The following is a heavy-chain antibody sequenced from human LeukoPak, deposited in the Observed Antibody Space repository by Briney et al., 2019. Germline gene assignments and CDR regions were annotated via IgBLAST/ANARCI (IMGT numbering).Heavy chain of an antibody. CDR3: ARVMMDYVWGSYRYDYFDY. J-gene: IGHJ4*02. Sequence: ASVKVSCKASGYTFTSYGISWVRQAPGQGLEWMGWISGYNGNTNYAQKVQGRVTMTTDTSTSTAYMELRSLRSDDTAVYYCARVMMDYVWGSYRYDYFDYWGQGTLVTVSS. CDR2: ISGYNGNT. D-gene: IGHD3-16*02. V-gene: IGHV1-18*01. CDR1: GYTFTSYG.